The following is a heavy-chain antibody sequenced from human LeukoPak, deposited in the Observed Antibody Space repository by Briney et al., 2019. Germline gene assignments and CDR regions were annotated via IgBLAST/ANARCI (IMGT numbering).Heavy chain of an antibody. V-gene: IGHV3-23*01. Sequence: GGSLRLSCAASGFTFSSYAMTWVRRAPGKGLEWVSTIEVGGAMTHYADSVKGRFTISRDNSKNTLYLQMNSLRAEDTAVYYCAKGVTTSIFAFDIWGQGTMVTVSS. CDR1: GFTFSSYA. CDR3: AKGVTTSIFAFDI. J-gene: IGHJ3*02. D-gene: IGHD4-11*01. CDR2: IEVGGAMT.